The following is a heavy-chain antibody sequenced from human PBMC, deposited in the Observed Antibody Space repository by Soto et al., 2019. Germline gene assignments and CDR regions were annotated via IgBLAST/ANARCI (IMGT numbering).Heavy chain of an antibody. CDR1: GFTFRNYA. CDR2: ISGDGGTT. D-gene: IGHD6-13*01. J-gene: IGHJ4*02. Sequence: EVQLLESGGGLVQPGGSLRLSCAASGFTFRNYAMSWVRQAPGKGLEWVSAISGDGGTTYYADSVKGRFTISRDNSKNTLYLQLNSLRAADTASYYCAKDQYGSSSWPLDFDFWGQGNLVTVSP. CDR3: AKDQYGSSSWPLDFDF. V-gene: IGHV3-23*01.